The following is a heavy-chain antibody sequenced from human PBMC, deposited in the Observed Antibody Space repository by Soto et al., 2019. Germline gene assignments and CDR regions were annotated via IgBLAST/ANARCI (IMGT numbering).Heavy chain of an antibody. D-gene: IGHD2-2*01. CDR1: GFTFSSYG. J-gene: IGHJ4*02. V-gene: IGHV3-30-3*01. CDR3: ARFCISTSCYASFDY. Sequence: QVQLVESGGGVVQPGRSLRLSCAASGFTFSSYGMHWVRQAPGKGLEWVAVISYDGSNKYYADSVKGRFTIPRDNSKNTLYLQMNSLRAEDTAVYYCARFCISTSCYASFDYWGQGTLVPVSS. CDR2: ISYDGSNK.